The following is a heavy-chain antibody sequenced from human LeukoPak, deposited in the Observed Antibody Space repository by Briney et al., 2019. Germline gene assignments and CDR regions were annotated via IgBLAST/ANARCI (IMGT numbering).Heavy chain of an antibody. J-gene: IGHJ5*02. Sequence: SGGSLRLSCAASGFTFSSYSMNWVRQAPGKGLEWVSSISSSSSYIYYADSVKGRFTISRDNAKNSLYLQMSSLRAEDTAVYYCSRGRGYCSSTSCLNWFDPWGQGTLVTVSS. V-gene: IGHV3-21*01. CDR1: GFTFSSYS. D-gene: IGHD2-2*01. CDR2: ISSSSSYI. CDR3: SRGRGYCSSTSCLNWFDP.